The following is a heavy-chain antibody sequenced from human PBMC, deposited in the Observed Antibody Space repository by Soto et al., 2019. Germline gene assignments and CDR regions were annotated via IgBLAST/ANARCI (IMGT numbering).Heavy chain of an antibody. CDR1: GGSINNYS. CDR2: IHYSGST. D-gene: IGHD3-3*01. V-gene: IGHV4-59*08. Sequence: SETLSLTCTVSGGSINNYSWSWIRQPPGKGLEWIGYIHYSGSTNYNPSLKSRVTISADTSKNQFSLRLSSVTAADTAVYYCARGHYDFWSGYFATIDYWGQGTLVTVS. CDR3: ARGHYDFWSGYFATIDY. J-gene: IGHJ4*02.